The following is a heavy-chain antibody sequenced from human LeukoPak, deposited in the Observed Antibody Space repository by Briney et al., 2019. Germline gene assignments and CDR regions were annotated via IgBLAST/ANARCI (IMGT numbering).Heavy chain of an antibody. CDR1: GYTFTSYG. CDR3: ARFSNSNYAPYYYYGMDV. CDR2: ISAYNGNT. D-gene: IGHD4-11*01. V-gene: IGHV1-18*01. Sequence: ASVKVSCKASGYTFTSYGISWVRQAPGQGLEWMGWISAYNGNTNYAQKLQGRVTMTTDTSTSTAYMELRSLRSDDTAVYYCARFSNSNYAPYYYYGMDVWGQGTTVTVFS. J-gene: IGHJ6*02.